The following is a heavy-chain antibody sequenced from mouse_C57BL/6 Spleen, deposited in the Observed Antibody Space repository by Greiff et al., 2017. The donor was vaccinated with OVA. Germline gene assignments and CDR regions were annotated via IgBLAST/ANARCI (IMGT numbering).Heavy chain of an antibody. CDR1: GFTFSSYA. J-gene: IGHJ2*01. CDR2: ISDGGSYT. D-gene: IGHD6-1*01. CDR3: ARDSPSSYFDY. V-gene: IGHV5-4*01. Sequence: VESGGGLVKPGGSLKLSCAASGFTFSSYAMSWVRQTPEKRLEWVATISDGGSYTYYPDNVKGRFTISRDNAKNNLYLQMSHLKSEDTAMYYCARDSPSSYFDYWGQGTTLTVSS.